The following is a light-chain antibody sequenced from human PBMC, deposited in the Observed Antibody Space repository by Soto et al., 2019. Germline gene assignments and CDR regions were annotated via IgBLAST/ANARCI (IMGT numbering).Light chain of an antibody. J-gene: IGLJ1*01. Sequence: QSALTQPTSVSGSPGQSITISCTGNHNDIGAYDYVSWYQQHPGRAPRLLIHGVTTRPSGISDRFSASKSGLTASLTISGLQPEDEADYYCSSLTNINTQVLGPGTKVTVL. CDR2: GVT. V-gene: IGLV2-14*03. CDR1: HNDIGAYDY. CDR3: SSLTNINTQV.